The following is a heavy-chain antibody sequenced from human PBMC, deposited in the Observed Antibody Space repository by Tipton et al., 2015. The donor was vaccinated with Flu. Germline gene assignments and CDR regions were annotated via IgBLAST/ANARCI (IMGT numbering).Heavy chain of an antibody. CDR3: AKDAELGNGVFEPFDF. Sequence: GSLRLSCTASGFPFSQYAMSWVRQAPGKGPEWVSGLNGAGGQIFYADSVKGRCTISRDNPKNTLYLQMDSLRGEDSAVYYCAKDAELGNGVFEPFDFWGRGTMVTVSS. D-gene: IGHD1-1*01. CDR2: LNGAGGQI. J-gene: IGHJ3*01. CDR1: GFPFSQYA. V-gene: IGHV3-23*01.